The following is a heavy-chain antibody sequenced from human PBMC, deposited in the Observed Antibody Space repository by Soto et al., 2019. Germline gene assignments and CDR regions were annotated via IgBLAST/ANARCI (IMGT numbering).Heavy chain of an antibody. J-gene: IGHJ3*02. CDR2: ISYDGSNK. V-gene: IGHV3-30*18. D-gene: IGHD6-6*01. CDR3: AKRTGQLVLPDGHAFDI. Sequence: HRVSKKTGKGLEWVAVISYDGSNKYYADSVKGRFTISRDNSKNTLYLQMNSLRAEDTAVYYCAKRTGQLVLPDGHAFDIWGQGTMVTVSS.